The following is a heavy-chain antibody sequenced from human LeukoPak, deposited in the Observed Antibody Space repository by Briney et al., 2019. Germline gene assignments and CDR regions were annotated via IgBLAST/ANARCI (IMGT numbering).Heavy chain of an antibody. CDR2: ISYDGSNK. CDR1: GFTFSSYA. Sequence: PGGSLRLSCAASGFTFSSYAMHWVRQAPGKGLEWVAVISYDGSNKYYADSVKGRFTISRDNAKNSLYLQMNSLRAEDTAVYYCARVARYYYGSGLDYWGQGTLVTVSS. V-gene: IGHV3-30*04. D-gene: IGHD3-10*01. J-gene: IGHJ4*02. CDR3: ARVARYYYGSGLDY.